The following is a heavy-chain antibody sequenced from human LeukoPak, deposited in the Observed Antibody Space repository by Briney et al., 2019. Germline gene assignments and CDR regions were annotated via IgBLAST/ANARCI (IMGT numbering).Heavy chain of an antibody. CDR2: IISNGGST. CDR3: AKGPTYDSLPYYFDY. D-gene: IGHD3-22*01. V-gene: IGHV3-64D*09. CDR1: GFTFSYYA. J-gene: IGHJ4*02. Sequence: GGSLRLSCSASGFTFSYYAMHWVRQAAGKGLEFVSGIISNGGSTYYADSLKGRFTVSRDNSNNTLYLQMSSLRAEATAIYYCAKGPTYDSLPYYFDYWGQGTLVTVSS.